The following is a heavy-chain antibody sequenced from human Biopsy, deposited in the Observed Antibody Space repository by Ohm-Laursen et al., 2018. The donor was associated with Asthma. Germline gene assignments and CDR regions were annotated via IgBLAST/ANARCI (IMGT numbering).Heavy chain of an antibody. J-gene: IGHJ1*01. Sequence: SLRLSCAASGFTFGDYWMSWVRQVPGKGLEWEANIKHDGTEKNHVDSLKGRFTISRDNAKNSLYLQMNSLRAEDTAVYYCARTFHFWSPYHAEHYQLWGQGTLVTVPS. CDR3: ARTFHFWSPYHAEHYQL. CDR1: GFTFGDYW. CDR2: IKHDGTEK. V-gene: IGHV3-7*01. D-gene: IGHD3-3*02.